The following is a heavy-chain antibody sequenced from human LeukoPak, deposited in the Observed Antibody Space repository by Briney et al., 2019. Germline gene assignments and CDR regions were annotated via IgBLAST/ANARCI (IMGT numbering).Heavy chain of an antibody. CDR2: ISYDGSNK. CDR1: GFTFSSYA. Sequence: GGSLRLSCAASGFTFSSYAMHWVRQAPGKGLEWVAVISYDGSNKYYADSVKGRFTISRDNSKNTLYLQMNSLRAEGTAVYYCASSGSYRFDYWGQGTLVTVSS. CDR3: ASSGSYRFDY. D-gene: IGHD1-26*01. V-gene: IGHV3-30*04. J-gene: IGHJ4*02.